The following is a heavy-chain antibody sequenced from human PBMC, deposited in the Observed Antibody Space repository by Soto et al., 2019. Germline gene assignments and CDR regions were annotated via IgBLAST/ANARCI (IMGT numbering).Heavy chain of an antibody. CDR3: ARDHRDTTPDRQYERYYYYYYGMDV. Sequence: GGSLRLSCAASGFTFSSYDMHWVRQATGKGLEWVSAIGTAGDTYYPGSVKGRFTISRENAKNSLYLQMNSLRAEDTAVYYCARDHRDTTPDRQYERYYYYYYGMDVWGQGTTVTVSS. V-gene: IGHV3-13*01. CDR2: IGTAGDT. D-gene: IGHD5-18*01. CDR1: GFTFSSYD. J-gene: IGHJ6*02.